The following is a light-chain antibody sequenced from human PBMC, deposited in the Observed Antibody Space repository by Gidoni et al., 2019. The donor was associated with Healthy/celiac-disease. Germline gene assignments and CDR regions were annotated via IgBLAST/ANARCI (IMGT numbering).Light chain of an antibody. Sequence: GERATLSCRASQSVSSSYLAWYQQKPGQAPRLLIYGASSRATGIPDRFSGSGSGTDFTLTISRLEPEDFAVYYCQQYGSSPRTFGQGTKVEIK. V-gene: IGKV3-20*01. CDR1: QSVSSSY. CDR3: QQYGSSPRT. CDR2: GAS. J-gene: IGKJ1*01.